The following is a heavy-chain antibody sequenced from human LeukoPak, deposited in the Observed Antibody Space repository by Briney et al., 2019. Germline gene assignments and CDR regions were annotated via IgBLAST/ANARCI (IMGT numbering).Heavy chain of an antibody. J-gene: IGHJ4*02. Sequence: SETLSLTCAVYGGSFSGYYWSWIRQPPGKGLEWIGEITHRGSANYNPSLKSRVTLSVDTSKNQFSLKLSSVTAADTAVYYRARRTFGGVIKYWGQGTLVTVSS. CDR2: ITHRGSA. CDR3: ARRTFGGVIKY. V-gene: IGHV4-34*01. D-gene: IGHD3-16*02. CDR1: GGSFSGYY.